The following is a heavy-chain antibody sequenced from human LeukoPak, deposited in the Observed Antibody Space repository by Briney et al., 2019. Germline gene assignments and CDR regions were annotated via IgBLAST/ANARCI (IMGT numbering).Heavy chain of an antibody. Sequence: ASVKVSCKASGYTFIGYYMHWVRQAPGQGLEWMGIINPSGGSTSYAQKFQGRVTMTRDTSTSTVYMELSGLRSEDTAVYYCARDYFSPSGEGLGGDAFDIWGQGTMVTVSS. CDR3: ARDYFSPSGEGLGGDAFDI. J-gene: IGHJ3*02. D-gene: IGHD3-10*01. V-gene: IGHV1-46*01. CDR2: INPSGGST. CDR1: GYTFIGYY.